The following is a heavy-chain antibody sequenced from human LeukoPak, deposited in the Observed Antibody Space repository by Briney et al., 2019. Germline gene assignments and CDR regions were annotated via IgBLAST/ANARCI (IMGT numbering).Heavy chain of an antibody. CDR1: GGSISSSNW. V-gene: IGHV4-4*02. CDR2: IYHSGST. CDR3: ARDLGYYDSSGYWPYNWFDP. Sequence: SGTLSLTCAVSGGSISSSNWWSWVRQPPGKGLEWIGEIYHSGSTNYNPSLKSRVTISVDTFKNQFSLRLNSVTAADTAVYYCARDLGYYDSSGYWPYNWFDPWGQGTLVTVSS. D-gene: IGHD3-22*01. J-gene: IGHJ5*02.